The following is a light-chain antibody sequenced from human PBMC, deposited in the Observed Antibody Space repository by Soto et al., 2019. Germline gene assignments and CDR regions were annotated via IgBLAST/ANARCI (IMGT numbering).Light chain of an antibody. Sequence: QSVLTQPPSASGSPGQSVTISCTGTSSDVGNSNYVSWYQHHPGEAPKLMIYEVSQRPSGVPDRFSGSKSGNTASLTVSGLQADDEADYYCYSYAGDSYVFGTGTKVTDL. J-gene: IGLJ1*01. CDR1: SSDVGNSNY. V-gene: IGLV2-8*01. CDR2: EVS. CDR3: YSYAGDSYV.